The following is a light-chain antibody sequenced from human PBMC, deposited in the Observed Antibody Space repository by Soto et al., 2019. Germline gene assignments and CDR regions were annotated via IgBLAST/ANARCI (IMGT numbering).Light chain of an antibody. CDR2: KAS. V-gene: IGKV1-5*03. CDR3: QHYNTYPLT. CDR1: QSISSW. J-gene: IGKJ4*01. Sequence: DIQMTQSPSTLSASVGDRVTITCRASQSISSWLAWYQHKPGKAPKVLIYKASTLESGVPSRFSGSGSGTDFTLTTSSLQPDAFATYYCQHYNTYPLTFGGGTKVEIK.